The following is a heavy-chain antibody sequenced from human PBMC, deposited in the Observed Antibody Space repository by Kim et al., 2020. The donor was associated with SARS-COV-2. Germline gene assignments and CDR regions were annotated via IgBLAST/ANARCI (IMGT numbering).Heavy chain of an antibody. CDR3: ARSYYDSSGYYPGDYYYGMDV. D-gene: IGHD3-22*01. V-gene: IGHV1-69*13. Sequence: SVKVSCKASGGTFSSYAISWVRQAPGQGLEWMGGIIPIFGTANYAQKFQGRVTITADESTSTAYMELSSLRSEDTAVYYCARSYYDSSGYYPGDYYYGMDVWGQGTTVTVSS. J-gene: IGHJ6*02. CDR2: IIPIFGTA. CDR1: GGTFSSYA.